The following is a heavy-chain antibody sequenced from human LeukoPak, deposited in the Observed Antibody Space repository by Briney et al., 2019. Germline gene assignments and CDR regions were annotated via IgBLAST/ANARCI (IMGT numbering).Heavy chain of an antibody. CDR2: IYYSGST. D-gene: IGHD6-13*01. CDR1: GGSISSYY. CDR3: ARLAAAAGRYFQH. Sequence: SETLSLTCTVSGGSISSYYWSWIRQPPGKGLEWIGYIYYSGSTNYNPSLKSRVTISVDTSKNQFSLELSSVTAADTAVYYCARLAAAAGRYFQHWGQGTLVTVSS. V-gene: IGHV4-59*08. J-gene: IGHJ1*01.